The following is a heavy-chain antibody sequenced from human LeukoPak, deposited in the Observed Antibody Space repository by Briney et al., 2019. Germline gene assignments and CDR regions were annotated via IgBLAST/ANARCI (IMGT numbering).Heavy chain of an antibody. V-gene: IGHV1-8*01. D-gene: IGHD5-18*01. CDR1: GYTFTSYD. J-gene: IGHJ6*02. CDR3: ARGWTWIRLPNSGMDV. Sequence: GASVKVSCKASGYTFTSYDINWVRQATGQGLEWMGWMNPNSGNTGYAQKFQGRVTMTRNTSISTAYMELSSLRSEDTAVYYCARGWTWIRLPNSGMDVWGQGTTVTVSS. CDR2: MNPNSGNT.